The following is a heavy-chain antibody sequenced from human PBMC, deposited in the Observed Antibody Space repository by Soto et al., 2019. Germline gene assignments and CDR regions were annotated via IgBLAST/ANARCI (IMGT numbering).Heavy chain of an antibody. D-gene: IGHD3-22*01. CDR3: ATGVYYDSSGYPSLAWFDL. Sequence: GASVKVSCKVSGYTLTELSMHWVRQAPGKGLEWMGGFDPEDGETIYAQKFQGRVTMTEDTSTDTAYMELSSLRSEDTAVYYCATGVYYDSSGYPSLAWFDLWGQGTLVTVSS. J-gene: IGHJ5*02. CDR1: GYTLTELS. V-gene: IGHV1-24*01. CDR2: FDPEDGET.